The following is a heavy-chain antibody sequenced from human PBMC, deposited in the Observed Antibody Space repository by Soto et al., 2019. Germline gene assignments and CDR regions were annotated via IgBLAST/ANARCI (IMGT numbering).Heavy chain of an antibody. Sequence: PGESLKISCKASGYDFARTWIGWVRQLLGKGLDWLGIIYPGDSETRYSPSFRGQVTFSVGMSISTAYLQWSSLKTSDIAIYYCARLVGAYDSYFDHWGQGTRVTVSS. CDR3: ARLVGAYDSYFDH. CDR1: GYDFARTW. CDR2: IYPGDSET. V-gene: IGHV5-51*01. D-gene: IGHD5-12*01. J-gene: IGHJ4*02.